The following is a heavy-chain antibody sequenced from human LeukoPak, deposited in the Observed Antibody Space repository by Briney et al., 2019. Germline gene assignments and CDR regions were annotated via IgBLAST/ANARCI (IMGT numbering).Heavy chain of an antibody. CDR2: IYYSGST. CDR3: ARGKRDVLPAAVNWYFDL. J-gene: IGHJ2*01. D-gene: IGHD2-2*01. CDR1: GGSISSYY. Sequence: SETLSLTCTVSGGSISSYYWSWFRQPPGKGLEWIGYIYYSGSTYYNPSLKSRVTISVDTSKNQFSLKLSSVTAADTAVYYCARGKRDVLPAAVNWYFDLWGRGTLVTVSS. V-gene: IGHV4-59*08.